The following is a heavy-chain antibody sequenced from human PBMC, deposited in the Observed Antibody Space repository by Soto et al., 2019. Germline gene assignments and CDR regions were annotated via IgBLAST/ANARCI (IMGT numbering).Heavy chain of an antibody. CDR1: GFSLSNARMG. D-gene: IGHD2-15*01. CDR2: IFSNDEK. Sequence: SGPTLVNPTETLTLTCTVSGFSLSNARMGVSWIRQPPGKALEWLAHIFSNDEKSYSTSLKSRLTISKDTSKSQVVLTMTNMDPVDTATYYCARTQCSGGSCYSWAHFDYWGQGTLVTVSS. CDR3: ARTQCSGGSCYSWAHFDY. V-gene: IGHV2-26*01. J-gene: IGHJ4*02.